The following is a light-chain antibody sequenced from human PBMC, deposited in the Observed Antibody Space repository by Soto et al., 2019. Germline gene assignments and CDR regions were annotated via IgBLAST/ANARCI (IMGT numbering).Light chain of an antibody. CDR3: QQYSTWRFN. CDR2: GAS. J-gene: IGKJ3*01. V-gene: IGKV3-15*01. Sequence: EIGMTQSPATLSVFPGETATLSCRASQSISINLAWYQQKPGQAPRLLIYGASTRATGFPDRFSGSGSGTEFTLTITSLQSEDFAVYYCQQYSTWRFNFGPGTEVHMK. CDR1: QSISIN.